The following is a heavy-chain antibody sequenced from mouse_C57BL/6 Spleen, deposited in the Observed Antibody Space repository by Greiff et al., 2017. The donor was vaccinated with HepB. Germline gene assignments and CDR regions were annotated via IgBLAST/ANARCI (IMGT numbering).Heavy chain of an antibody. V-gene: IGHV5-4*01. CDR3: ARDVEKLGRGGAWFAY. D-gene: IGHD4-1*01. CDR1: GFTFSSYA. J-gene: IGHJ3*01. CDR2: ISDGGSYT. Sequence: DVKLVESGGGLVKPGGSLKLSCAASGFTFSSYAMSWVRQTPEKRLEWVATISDGGSYTYYPDNVKGRFTISRDNAKNNLYLQMSHLKSEDTAMYYCARDVEKLGRGGAWFAYWGQGTLVTVSA.